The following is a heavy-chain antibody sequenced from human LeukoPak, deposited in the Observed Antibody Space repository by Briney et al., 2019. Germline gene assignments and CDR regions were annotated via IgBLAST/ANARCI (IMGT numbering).Heavy chain of an antibody. V-gene: IGHV3-23*01. CDR2: ISGSGGST. Sequence: GGSLRLSCAASGFTFSSYGMHWVRQAPGKGLEWVSAISGSGGSTYYADSVKGRFTISRDNSKNTLYLQMNSLRAEDTAVYYCAKVRGHYDFWSGYYTRDYWGQGTLVTVSS. CDR3: AKVRGHYDFWSGYYTRDY. D-gene: IGHD3-3*01. CDR1: GFTFSSYG. J-gene: IGHJ4*02.